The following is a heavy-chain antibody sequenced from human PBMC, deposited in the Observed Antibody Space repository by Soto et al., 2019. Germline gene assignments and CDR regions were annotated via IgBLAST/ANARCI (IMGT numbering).Heavy chain of an antibody. CDR2: ISSSSSTI. J-gene: IGHJ5*02. CDR1: GFTFSSYS. V-gene: IGHV3-48*02. Sequence: PGGSLRLSCAAFGFTFSSYSMNWVRQAPGKGLEWVSYISSSSSTIYYADSVKGRFTISRDNAKNSLYLQMNSLRDEDTAVYYCARESRFLEWLSLNWFDPWGQGTLVTVSS. D-gene: IGHD3-3*01. CDR3: ARESRFLEWLSLNWFDP.